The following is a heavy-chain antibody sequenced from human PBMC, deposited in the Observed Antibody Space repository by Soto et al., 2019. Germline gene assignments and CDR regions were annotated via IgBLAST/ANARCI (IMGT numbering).Heavy chain of an antibody. CDR2: IYYSGST. CDR1: GGSISSSSYY. D-gene: IGHD3-10*01. CDR3: ARGTMVRGVILPYYYYYYGMDV. V-gene: IGHV4-39*01. Sequence: PSETLSLTCTVSGGSISSSSYYWGWIRQPPGKGLEWIGSIYYSGSTYYNPSLKSRVTISVDTSKNQFSLKLSSVTAADTAVYYCARGTMVRGVILPYYYYYYGMDVWGQGTTVTVSS. J-gene: IGHJ6*02.